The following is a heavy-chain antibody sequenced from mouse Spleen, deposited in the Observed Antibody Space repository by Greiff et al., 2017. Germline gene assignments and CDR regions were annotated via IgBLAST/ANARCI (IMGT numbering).Heavy chain of an antibody. Sequence: DVKLVESGGGLVKPGGSLKLSCAASGFTFSSYAMSWVRQTPEKRLEWVAAINSNGGSTYYPDTVKDRFTISRDNAKNTLYLQMSSLRSEDTALYYCARQGLLREGFAYWGQGTLVTVSA. CDR3: ARQGLLREGFAY. CDR1: GFTFSSYA. J-gene: IGHJ3*01. D-gene: IGHD2-1*01. V-gene: IGHV5-6-2*01. CDR2: INSNGGST.